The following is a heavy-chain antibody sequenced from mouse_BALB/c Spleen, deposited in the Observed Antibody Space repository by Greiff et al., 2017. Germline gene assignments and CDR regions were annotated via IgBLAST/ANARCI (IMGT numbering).Heavy chain of an antibody. Sequence: EVMLVESGGGLVQPGGSLKLSCAASGFTFSSYGMSWVRQTPDKRLELVATINSNGGSTYYPDSVKGRFTISRDNAKNTLYLQMSSLKSEDTAMYYCARAGGSAWFYFDYWGQGTTLTVSS. D-gene: IGHD1-1*01. CDR2: INSNGGST. V-gene: IGHV5-6-3*01. CDR3: ARAGGSAWFYFDY. J-gene: IGHJ2*01. CDR1: GFTFSSYG.